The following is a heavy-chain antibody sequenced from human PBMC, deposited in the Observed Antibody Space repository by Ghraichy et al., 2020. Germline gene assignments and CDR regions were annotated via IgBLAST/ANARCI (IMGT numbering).Heavy chain of an antibody. D-gene: IGHD4-23*01. CDR2: IFYSGST. J-gene: IGHJ4*02. CDR1: GGSISSSSSY. Sequence: SETLSLTCTVSGGSISSSSSYWGWIRQPPGKGLEWIGSIFYSGSTYYNPSLKSRVTISVDTSKNQFSLKQSSVTAADTAVYYCARLPVVTLDFDYWGQGTLVTVSS. V-gene: IGHV4-39*01. CDR3: ARLPVVTLDFDY.